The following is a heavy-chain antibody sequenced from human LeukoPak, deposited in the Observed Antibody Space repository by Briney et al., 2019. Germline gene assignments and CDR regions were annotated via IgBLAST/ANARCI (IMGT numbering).Heavy chain of an antibody. D-gene: IGHD3-22*01. CDR3: ARGGLDSNGYWTAFNI. V-gene: IGHV4-59*01. J-gene: IGHJ3*02. Sequence: PSETLSLTCAVSGCSISTYYWNWIRQPPGKGLEWTGYIHYSGSTNYNPSLKSRVTILVDTSKNQFSLRLSSVTAADTAVYYCARGGLDSNGYWTAFNIWGQGTMVTVSS. CDR1: GCSISTYY. CDR2: IHYSGST.